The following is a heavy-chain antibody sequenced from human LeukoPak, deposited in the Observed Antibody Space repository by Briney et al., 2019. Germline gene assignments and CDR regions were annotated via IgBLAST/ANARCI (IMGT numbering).Heavy chain of an antibody. V-gene: IGHV1-24*01. D-gene: IGHD3-22*01. CDR2: FDPEDGET. CDR3: ARTKYYYDSSGSHYYYYYMDV. CDR1: GYTLTELS. Sequence: GASVKVSCKVSGYTLTELSMHWVRQAPGKGLEWMGGFDPEDGETIYAQKFQGRVTMTADESTSTAYMELSSLRSEDTAVYYCARTKYYYDSSGSHYYYYYMDVWGKGTTVTVSS. J-gene: IGHJ6*03.